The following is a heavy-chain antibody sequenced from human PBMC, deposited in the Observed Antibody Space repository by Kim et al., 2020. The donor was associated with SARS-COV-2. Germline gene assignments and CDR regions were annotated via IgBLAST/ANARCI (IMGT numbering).Heavy chain of an antibody. CDR3: AKDYYGSGCY. D-gene: IGHD3-10*01. J-gene: IGHJ4*02. CDR2: RA. V-gene: IGHV3-23*01. Sequence: RAYYADSVKGGYTISRDKSKNRLNLQMNSRRAEDTAVYYCAKDYYGSGCYGGQGTLVTVSS.